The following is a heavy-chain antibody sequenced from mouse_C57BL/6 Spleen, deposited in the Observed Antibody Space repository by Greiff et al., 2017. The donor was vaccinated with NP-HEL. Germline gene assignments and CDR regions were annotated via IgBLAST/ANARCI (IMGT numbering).Heavy chain of an antibody. Sequence: QVQLKQPGAELVKPGASVKLSCKASGYTFTSYWMQWVKQRPGQGLEWIGEIDPSDSYTNYNQKFKGKATLTVDTSSSTAYMQLSSLTSEDSAVYYCARFNYGFYYAMDYWGQGTSVTVSS. CDR2: IDPSDSYT. CDR3: ARFNYGFYYAMDY. J-gene: IGHJ4*01. D-gene: IGHD1-1*01. CDR1: GYTFTSYW. V-gene: IGHV1-50*01.